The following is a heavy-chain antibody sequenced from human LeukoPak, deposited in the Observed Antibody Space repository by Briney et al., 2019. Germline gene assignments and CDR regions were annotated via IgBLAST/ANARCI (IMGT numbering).Heavy chain of an antibody. J-gene: IGHJ3*02. CDR2: IYYSGST. Sequence: SETLSLTCTVSGGSISSSSYYWGWIRQPPGKGLEWIGSIYYSGSTYYNPSLKSRVTISVDTSKNQFSLKLSSVTAADTAVYYCAREPPPGYSSGWYDAFDIWGQGTMVTVSS. V-gene: IGHV4-39*07. D-gene: IGHD6-19*01. CDR1: GGSISSSSYY. CDR3: AREPPPGYSSGWYDAFDI.